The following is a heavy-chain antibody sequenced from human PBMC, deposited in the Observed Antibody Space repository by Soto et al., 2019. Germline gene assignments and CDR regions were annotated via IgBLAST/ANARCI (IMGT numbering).Heavy chain of an antibody. V-gene: IGHV4-59*08. CDR1: GGPIGTYY. CDR2: IYYTGSA. CDR3: ARYSLAVSGSFFDY. D-gene: IGHD2-21*01. J-gene: IGHJ4*02. Sequence: SETLSLTCTVSGGPIGTYYWSWIRQPPAKGLEWIGYIYYTGSADYNPSLKSRVAMSIDTSKNHFSLKLTSVTAADTAVYYCARYSLAVSGSFFDYWGQGALVTVSS.